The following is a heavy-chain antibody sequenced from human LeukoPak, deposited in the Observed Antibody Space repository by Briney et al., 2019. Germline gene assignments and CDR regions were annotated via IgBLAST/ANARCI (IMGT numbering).Heavy chain of an antibody. Sequence: PRGFLRLSCAASGFTFNSSAMSWVRQAPEKGLEWVATISGSGGGTYYADSVKGRFTISRDDTKNTQYLQMNSLRAEATAVYYCAKDLGKYRNNYFDYWGQGTLVTVSS. CDR3: AKDLGKYRNNYFDY. D-gene: IGHD2-2*01. CDR1: GFTFNSSA. CDR2: ISGSGGGT. V-gene: IGHV3-23*01. J-gene: IGHJ4*02.